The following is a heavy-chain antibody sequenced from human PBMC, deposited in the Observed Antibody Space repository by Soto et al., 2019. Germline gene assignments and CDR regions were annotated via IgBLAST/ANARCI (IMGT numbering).Heavy chain of an antibody. CDR2: IYYSGST. Sequence: SETLSLTCTVSGDSIRSYYWSWIRQPPGKGLEWVGYIYYSGSTNYNPSLKSRVTISVDTSKNQFSLKLSSVTAADTAVYYCARWATIGGFDYWGQGTLVTVSS. J-gene: IGHJ4*02. D-gene: IGHD5-12*01. CDR3: ARWATIGGFDY. CDR1: GDSIRSYY. V-gene: IGHV4-59*01.